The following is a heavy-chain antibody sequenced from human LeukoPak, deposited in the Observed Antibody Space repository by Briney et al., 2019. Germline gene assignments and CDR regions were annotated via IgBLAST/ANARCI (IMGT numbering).Heavy chain of an antibody. J-gene: IGHJ4*02. V-gene: IGHV4-59*08. Sequence: SETLSLTYTVSGGSMNSYYWSWIRQPPGKGLEWIGYIYYSGSTNYNPSLKSRLTISVDTSKNQFSLKLSSVTAADTAVYYCARHGSTYALRNWGQGTLVTVSS. CDR1: GGSMNSYY. D-gene: IGHD2-2*01. CDR3: ARHGSTYALRN. CDR2: IYYSGST.